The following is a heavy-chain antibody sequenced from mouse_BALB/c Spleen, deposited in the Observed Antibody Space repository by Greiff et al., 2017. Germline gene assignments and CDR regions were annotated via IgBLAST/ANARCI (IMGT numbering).Heavy chain of an antibody. Sequence: QVQLQQSGAELVRPGTSVKISCKASGYAFTNYWLGWVKQRPGHGLEWIGDIYPGSGNTYYNEKFKGKATLTADKSSSTAYMQLSSLTSEDSAVFVCARSYGNYVGYFDVWGAGTTVTVSS. D-gene: IGHD2-1*01. CDR2: IYPGSGNT. CDR3: ARSYGNYVGYFDV. J-gene: IGHJ1*01. V-gene: IGHV1-63*01. CDR1: GYAFTNYW.